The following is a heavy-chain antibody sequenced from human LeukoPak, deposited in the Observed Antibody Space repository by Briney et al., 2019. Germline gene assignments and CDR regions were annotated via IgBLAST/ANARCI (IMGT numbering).Heavy chain of an antibody. Sequence: SETLSLSCDISGDSISSGSYYWGWIRQPPGKVLEWIGSIYYSGYTYYNPSLKSRATMSIDTSKNQFSLKLSSVTAADTAVYYCARHAASTMIVVVIPFWYFDCWGQGILVTVSS. CDR3: ARHAASTMIVVVIPFWYFDC. CDR1: GDSISSGSYY. D-gene: IGHD3-22*01. J-gene: IGHJ4*02. V-gene: IGHV4-39*01. CDR2: IYYSGYT.